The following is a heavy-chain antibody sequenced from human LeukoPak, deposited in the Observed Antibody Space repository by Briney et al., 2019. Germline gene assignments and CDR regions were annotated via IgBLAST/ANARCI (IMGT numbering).Heavy chain of an antibody. J-gene: IGHJ4*02. CDR1: GFTFSGSA. CDR2: IRSKANSYAT. D-gene: IGHD5-24*01. Sequence: GGSLRFSCAASGFTFSGSAMHWVRQASGKGLEWVGRIRSKANSYATAYAASVKGRFTISRDDSKNTAYLQMNSLKTEDTAVYYCTRRGRDGYNFDYWGQGTLVTVSS. CDR3: TRRGRDGYNFDY. V-gene: IGHV3-73*01.